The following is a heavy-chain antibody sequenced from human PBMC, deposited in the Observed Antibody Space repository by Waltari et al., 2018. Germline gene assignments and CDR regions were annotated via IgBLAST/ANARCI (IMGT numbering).Heavy chain of an antibody. CDR2: IWYDGSNK. V-gene: IGHV3-33*01. Sequence: QVQLVESGGGVVQPGRSLRLSCAASGFTFSSYGMHWVRQAPGKGLEWVAGIWYDGSNKYYADSVKGRFTISRDNSKNTLYLQMNSLRAEDTAVYYCARIRSGSSLLLDYWGQGTLVTVSS. J-gene: IGHJ4*02. CDR3: ARIRSGSSLLLDY. CDR1: GFTFSSYG. D-gene: IGHD3-3*01.